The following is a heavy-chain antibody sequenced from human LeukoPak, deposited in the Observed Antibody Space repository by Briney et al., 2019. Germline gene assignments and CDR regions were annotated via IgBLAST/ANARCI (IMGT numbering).Heavy chain of an antibody. V-gene: IGHV4-59*12. Sequence: PSETLSLTCTVSGGSISSYYWSWIRQPPGKGLEWIGYIYYSGSTNYNPSLKSRVTISVDTSKNQFSLKLSSVTAADTAVYYCARRGSGVVVPAAIVSPNWFDPWGQGTLVTVSS. CDR3: ARRGSGVVVPAAIVSPNWFDP. CDR1: GGSISSYY. J-gene: IGHJ5*02. D-gene: IGHD2-2*01. CDR2: IYYSGST.